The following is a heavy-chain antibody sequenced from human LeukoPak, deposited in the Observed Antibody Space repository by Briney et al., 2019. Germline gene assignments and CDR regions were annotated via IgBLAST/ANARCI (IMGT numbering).Heavy chain of an antibody. CDR1: GFTFSSYG. Sequence: GGSLRLSCAASGFTFSSYGMNWVRQAPGKGLEWISYISSSSSTICYADSVKGRFTISRDNAKNSLYLQMNSLRAEDTAVYYCARDTLFDYWGQGTLVTVSS. CDR2: ISSSSSTI. CDR3: ARDTLFDY. J-gene: IGHJ4*02. V-gene: IGHV3-48*04.